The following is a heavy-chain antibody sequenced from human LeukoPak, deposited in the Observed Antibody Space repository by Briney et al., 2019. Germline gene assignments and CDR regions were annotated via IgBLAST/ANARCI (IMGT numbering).Heavy chain of an antibody. CDR1: GFTVSSNS. CDR2: IYSDNT. D-gene: IGHD1-26*01. CDR3: AREVGARGFDY. Sequence: GGSLRLSCTVSGFTVSSNSMSWVRQAPGKGLEWVSFIYSDNTHYSDSVKGRFTISRDNSKNTLYLQMNSLRAEDTAVYYCAREVGARGFDYWGQGTLVTVSS. V-gene: IGHV3-53*01. J-gene: IGHJ4*02.